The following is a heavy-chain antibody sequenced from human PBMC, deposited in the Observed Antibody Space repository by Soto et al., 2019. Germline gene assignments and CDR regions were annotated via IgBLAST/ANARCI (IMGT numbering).Heavy chain of an antibody. CDR1: GFTFSSYS. CDR3: AKDKNYYEESAFDI. CDR2: ISSSSSYI. D-gene: IGHD3-22*01. Sequence: GSPRLSCAASGFTFSSYSMNWVRQAPGKGLEWVSSISSSSSYIYYADSVKGRFTISRDNAKNSLYLQMNSLRAEDTAVYYCAKDKNYYEESAFDIWGQGTMVTVSS. V-gene: IGHV3-21*01. J-gene: IGHJ3*02.